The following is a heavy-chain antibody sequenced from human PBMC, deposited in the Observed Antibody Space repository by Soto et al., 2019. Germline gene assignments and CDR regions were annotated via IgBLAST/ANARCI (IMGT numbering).Heavy chain of an antibody. D-gene: IGHD2-15*01. CDR2: INAGNGNT. Sequence: GASVKVSCKASGYTFSTYGFSWVRQAPGQGLEWMGWINAGNGNTKYSQKFQGRVTITRDTSASTAYMELSSLRSEDTAVYYCARDLGGWPDYWGQGTLVTVSS. CDR3: ARDLGGWPDY. J-gene: IGHJ4*02. CDR1: GYTFSTYG. V-gene: IGHV1-3*01.